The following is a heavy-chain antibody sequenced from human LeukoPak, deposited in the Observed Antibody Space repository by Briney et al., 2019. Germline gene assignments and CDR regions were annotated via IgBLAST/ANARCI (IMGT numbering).Heavy chain of an antibody. Sequence: PGGSLRLSCAASGFTFSSYAMHWVRQAPGKGLEWVAVISYDGSNKYYADSAKGRFTISRDNSKNTLYLQMNSLRAEDTAVYYCARGDRTAFFDYWGQGTLVTVSS. CDR3: ARGDRTAFFDY. CDR2: ISYDGSNK. CDR1: GFTFSSYA. D-gene: IGHD5-18*01. J-gene: IGHJ4*02. V-gene: IGHV3-30-3*01.